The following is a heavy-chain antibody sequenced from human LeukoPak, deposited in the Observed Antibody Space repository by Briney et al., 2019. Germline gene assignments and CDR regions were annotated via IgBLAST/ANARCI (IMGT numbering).Heavy chain of an antibody. CDR1: GFTFSDYY. D-gene: IGHD2-2*01. CDR3: ARGRYCSSTSCYVIDY. J-gene: IGHJ4*02. V-gene: IGHV3-11*04. Sequence: PGGSLRLSCAASGFTFSDYYMSWIRQAPGKGLEWVSYISSSGSTIYYADSVKGRFTISRGNSKNTLYLQMNSLRAEDTAVYYCARGRYCSSTSCYVIDYWGQGTLVTVSS. CDR2: ISSSGSTI.